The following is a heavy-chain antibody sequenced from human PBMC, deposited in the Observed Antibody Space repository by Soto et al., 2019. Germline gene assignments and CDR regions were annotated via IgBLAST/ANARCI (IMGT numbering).Heavy chain of an antibody. D-gene: IGHD6-13*01. CDR3: ASSYSSSWYVEPEEGWFDP. CDR1: GGSISSGGYS. Sequence: QLQLQESGSGLVKPSQTLSLTCAVSGGSISSGGYSWSWIRQPPGKGLEWIGYIYHSGSTYYNPSLKSRVTISVDRSKNQFSLKLSSVTAADTAVYYCASSYSSSWYVEPEEGWFDPWGQGTLVTVSS. CDR2: IYHSGST. V-gene: IGHV4-30-2*01. J-gene: IGHJ5*02.